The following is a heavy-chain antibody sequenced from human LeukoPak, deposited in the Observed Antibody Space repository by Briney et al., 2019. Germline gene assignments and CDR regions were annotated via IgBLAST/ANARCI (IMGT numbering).Heavy chain of an antibody. CDR3: ARVFVAYCGGDCYQDAFDI. CDR2: INPSGGST. CDR1: GYTFTSYY. D-gene: IGHD2-21*02. Sequence: ASVKVSCKASGYTFTSYYMHWVRQAPGQGLEWMGIINPSGGSTSYAQKFQGRVTMTRDMSTSTVYMELSSLRSEDTAVYYCARVFVAYCGGDCYQDAFDIWGQGTMVTVSS. V-gene: IGHV1-46*01. J-gene: IGHJ3*02.